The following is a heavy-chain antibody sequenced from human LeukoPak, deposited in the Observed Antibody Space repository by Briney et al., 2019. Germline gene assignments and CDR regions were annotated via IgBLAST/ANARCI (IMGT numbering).Heavy chain of an antibody. J-gene: IGHJ4*02. CDR1: GFTFSSYA. Sequence: GRSLRLSCAASGFTFSSYAMDWARQAPGKGLEWVAFISNDGTNKYYADSVKGRFTISRDNSKNTLYLQMNSLRAEDRAVYYCGRDQGGSIGWYGDYWGQGTLVTVSS. CDR2: ISNDGTNK. CDR3: GRDQGGSIGWYGDY. V-gene: IGHV3-30*04. D-gene: IGHD6-19*01.